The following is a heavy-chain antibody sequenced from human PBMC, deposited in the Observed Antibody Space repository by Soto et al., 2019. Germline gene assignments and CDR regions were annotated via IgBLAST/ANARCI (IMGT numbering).Heavy chain of an antibody. J-gene: IGHJ6*01. V-gene: IGHV4-4*08. Sequence: PSQKLSLTCSVSGASIRSYYWHWIRQPPGKGLEWIGYVYTSDYTRYSSSLKRRLTISVDTSKSQFSLRLNSVTAADTAVYYCASSAVHPGDFFYYNGMDVWGQGTTLTVSS. CDR1: GASIRSYY. CDR2: VYTSDYT. D-gene: IGHD3-10*01. CDR3: ASSAVHPGDFFYYNGMDV.